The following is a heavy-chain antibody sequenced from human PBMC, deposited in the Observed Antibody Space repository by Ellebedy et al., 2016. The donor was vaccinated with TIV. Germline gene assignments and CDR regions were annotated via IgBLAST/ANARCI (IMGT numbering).Heavy chain of an antibody. D-gene: IGHD3-16*01. J-gene: IGHJ4*02. CDR1: GFTFSNYG. V-gene: IGHV3-30*03. CDR3: ARVGETSSGERYFDY. CDR2: ISNDGSNK. Sequence: GESLKISXAASGFTFSNYGMHWVRQAPGKGLEWVAIISNDGSNKYYAGSVKGRFTISRDNSKNTLYLQMHSLREDDTGVYYCARVGETSSGERYFDYWGQGTLVTVSS.